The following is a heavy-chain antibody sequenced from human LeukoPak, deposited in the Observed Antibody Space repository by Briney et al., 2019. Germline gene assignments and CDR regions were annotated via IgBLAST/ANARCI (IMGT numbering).Heavy chain of an antibody. CDR1: GYTFTSRG. CDR2: INGDSGNT. V-gene: IGHV1-18*01. D-gene: IGHD6-19*01. CDR3: GRDEVSGGWYNH. Sequence: ASVKVSCKASGYTFTSRGISWVRQAPGQGLEWMGWINGDSGNTNYAQKFQGRVTVTRDTSTNTAYMELRSLRSDDTAVYYCGRDEVSGGWYNHWGQGTLVTVSS. J-gene: IGHJ4*02.